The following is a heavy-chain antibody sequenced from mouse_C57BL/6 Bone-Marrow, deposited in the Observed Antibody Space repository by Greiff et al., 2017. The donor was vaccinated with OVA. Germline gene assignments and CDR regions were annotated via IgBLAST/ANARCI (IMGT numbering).Heavy chain of an antibody. CDR1: GYTFTSYG. J-gene: IGHJ4*01. CDR2: IYPSSGNT. CDR3: ARGGRIYYYGSPYAMDY. Sequence: QVQLKESGAELARPGASVKLSCKASGYTFTSYGISWVKQRTGQGLEWIGEIYPSSGNTYYNEKFKGKATLTADKSSSTAYMELRSLTSEDSAVYFCARGGRIYYYGSPYAMDYWGQGTSVTVSS. D-gene: IGHD1-1*01. V-gene: IGHV1-81*01.